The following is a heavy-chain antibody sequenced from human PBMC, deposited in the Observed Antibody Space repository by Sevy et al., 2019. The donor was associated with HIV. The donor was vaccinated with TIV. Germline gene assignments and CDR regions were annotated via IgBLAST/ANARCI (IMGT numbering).Heavy chain of an antibody. CDR2: ISSSSSYI. V-gene: IGHV3-21*01. CDR3: AGATTVTTDYYYGMDV. D-gene: IGHD4-17*01. J-gene: IGHJ6*02. CDR1: GFTFSSYS. Sequence: GGSLRLSCAASGFTFSSYSMNWVRQAPGKGLEWVSSISSSSSYIYYADSVKGRFTISRDNAKNSLYLQMNSLRAEDTAVYDCAGATTVTTDYYYGMDVWGQGTTVTVSS.